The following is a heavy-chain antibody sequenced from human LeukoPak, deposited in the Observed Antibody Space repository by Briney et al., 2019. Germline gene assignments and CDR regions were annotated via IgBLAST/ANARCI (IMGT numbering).Heavy chain of an antibody. CDR2: ISSSGSTM. Sequence: GGSLRLSWAASGXTFSSYEMNWVRQAPGKGLEWVSYISSSGSTMYYADSVKGRFTISRDNAKNSLYLQMNSLRAEDTAVYYCARTQPTYDSKGQIFDYWGQGTLVTVSS. CDR1: GXTFSSYE. V-gene: IGHV3-48*03. D-gene: IGHD3-22*01. CDR3: ARTQPTYDSKGQIFDY. J-gene: IGHJ4*02.